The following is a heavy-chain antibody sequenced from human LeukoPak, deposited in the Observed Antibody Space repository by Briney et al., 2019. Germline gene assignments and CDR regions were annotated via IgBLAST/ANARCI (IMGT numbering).Heavy chain of an antibody. CDR2: IWYDGGNK. J-gene: IGHJ6*02. CDR1: GFTFSSFG. CDR3: ARVFQGDGDKPYGMDV. D-gene: IGHD5-24*01. V-gene: IGHV3-33*01. Sequence: GGSLRLSCAASGFTFSSFGMHWVRQASGKGLEWVAIIWYDGGNKYYADSVKGRFTISRDNSKNTLYLQMKSLRAEDTAVYYCARVFQGDGDKPYGMDVWGQGTTVTVSS.